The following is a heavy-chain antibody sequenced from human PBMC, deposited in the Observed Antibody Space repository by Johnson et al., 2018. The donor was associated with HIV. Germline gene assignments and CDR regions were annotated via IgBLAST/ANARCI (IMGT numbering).Heavy chain of an antibody. D-gene: IGHD6-13*01. V-gene: IGHV3-30*04. CDR1: GFTLSSYA. Sequence: QVQLVESGGGVVQPGRSLRLSCAASGFTLSSYAMHWVRQAPGKGLEWVAVISYDGSNKYYADSVKGRFTISRDNSKNTLYLQMNSLRAEDTAVYYCARGGWYSSSWDAFDIWGQGTMVTVSS. CDR2: ISYDGSNK. CDR3: ARGGWYSSSWDAFDI. J-gene: IGHJ3*02.